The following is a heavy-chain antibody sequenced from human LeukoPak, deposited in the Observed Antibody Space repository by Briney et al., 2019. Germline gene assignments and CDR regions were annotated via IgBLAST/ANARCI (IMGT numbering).Heavy chain of an antibody. CDR2: FDPEDGDT. J-gene: IGHJ4*02. Sequence: ASVKVSCKVSGYALTELSMHWVRQAPGKGLEWMGGFDPEDGDTIYAQKFQDRVTMTEDTSTDTAYMELSSLRSEDTAVYYCARDPAVAGTLDYWGQGTLVTVSS. V-gene: IGHV1-24*01. D-gene: IGHD6-19*01. CDR3: ARDPAVAGTLDY. CDR1: GYALTELS.